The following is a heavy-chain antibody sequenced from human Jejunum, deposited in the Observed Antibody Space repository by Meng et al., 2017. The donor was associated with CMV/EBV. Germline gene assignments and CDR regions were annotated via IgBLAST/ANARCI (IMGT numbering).Heavy chain of an antibody. J-gene: IGHJ5*02. Sequence: SGLTFTSYSINWVRQAPGKGLEWLSYISGSSTYIYHADSVKGRFTISRDNAKNSVYLQMNSLRAEDTAVYYCARAIDYGDPNWFDPWGQGTLVTVSS. CDR1: GLTFTSYS. CDR2: ISGSSTYI. D-gene: IGHD4-17*01. V-gene: IGHV3-21*01. CDR3: ARAIDYGDPNWFDP.